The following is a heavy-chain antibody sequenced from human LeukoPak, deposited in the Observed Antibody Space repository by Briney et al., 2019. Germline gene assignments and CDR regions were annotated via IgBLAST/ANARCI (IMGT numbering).Heavy chain of an antibody. J-gene: IGHJ3*02. CDR1: GFTFSTYA. Sequence: PGGSLRLSCAATGFTFSTYAISWVRQAPGKGLEWVSAISGSGGSTYYADSVKGRFTISRDNAKNTLYLQMNSLRAEDTAVYYCARDYWDAFDIWGQGTMVTVSS. V-gene: IGHV3-23*01. CDR3: ARDYWDAFDI. CDR2: ISGSGGST. D-gene: IGHD2-15*01.